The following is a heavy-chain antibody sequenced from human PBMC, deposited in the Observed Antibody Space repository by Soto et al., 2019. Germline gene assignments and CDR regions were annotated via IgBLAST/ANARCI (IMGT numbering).Heavy chain of an antibody. V-gene: IGHV3-30-3*01. Sequence: PGGSLRLSCAASGFTFSSYSMHWVRQAPGKGLEWVAVISYDGSNKYYADSVKGRFTISRDNSKNTLYLQMNSLRAEDTAVYYCARGDAYCGGDCYYNIFDYWGQGTLVTVSS. D-gene: IGHD2-21*02. CDR1: GFTFSSYS. CDR2: ISYDGSNK. CDR3: ARGDAYCGGDCYYNIFDY. J-gene: IGHJ4*02.